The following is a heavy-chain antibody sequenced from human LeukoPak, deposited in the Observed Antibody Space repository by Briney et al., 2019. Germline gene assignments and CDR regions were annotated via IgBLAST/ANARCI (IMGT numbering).Heavy chain of an antibody. CDR1: GGTFSSYG. CDR3: ARSDKYDSSGYYLNRHFDY. V-gene: IGHV1-69*04. D-gene: IGHD3-22*01. Sequence: ASVKVSCKASGGTFSSYGISWVRQAPGQGLEWVGRIIPMLDIANYAQRFQGRVRITADKSTSTAYMELSSLRSEDTAVYYCARSDKYDSSGYYLNRHFDYWGQGTLVTVSS. CDR2: IIPMLDIA. J-gene: IGHJ4*02.